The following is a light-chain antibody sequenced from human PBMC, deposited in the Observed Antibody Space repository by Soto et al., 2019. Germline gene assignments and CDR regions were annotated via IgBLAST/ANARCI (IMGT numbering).Light chain of an antibody. CDR2: DAS. V-gene: IGKV3-11*01. CDR1: KSISLS. Sequence: EIVLTQSPATLSLSPGERATLSCRASKSISLSLAWYQHKPGQAPRLLIYDASKRATGIPARFSGSGSGTDFTLSISSLEPEDFAVCYCQQRTDWPPWTCGQGTKVDIK. J-gene: IGKJ1*01. CDR3: QQRTDWPPWT.